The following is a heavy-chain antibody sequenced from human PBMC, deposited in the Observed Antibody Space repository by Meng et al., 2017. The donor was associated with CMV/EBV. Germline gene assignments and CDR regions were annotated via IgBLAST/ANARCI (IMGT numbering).Heavy chain of an antibody. CDR3: ARSMVVAGDWFDP. CDR2: IYTSGST. J-gene: IGHJ5*02. V-gene: IGHV4-4*07. CDR1: GGSISSYY. Sequence: RWSGPDKVNPSKTLSFCCIGSGGSISSYYWSWIRQPAGKGMEWIGRIYTSGSTIYNPSLKSRVTMSVDTSNNQFSLKLSSVTAADTAVYYCARSMVVAGDWFDPWGQGTLVTVSS. D-gene: IGHD2-15*01.